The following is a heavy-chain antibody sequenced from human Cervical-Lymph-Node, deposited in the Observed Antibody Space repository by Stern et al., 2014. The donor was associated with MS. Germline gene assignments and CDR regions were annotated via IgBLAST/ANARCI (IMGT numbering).Heavy chain of an antibody. CDR1: GYTFTSYW. CDR3: ARQRYFDY. Sequence: VQLVQSGPEVKRPGESLKISCQASGYTFTSYWIGWVRQMPGKGLERIAIILPGGSDIRYSPSFQGQVPISAEKSSSTAYLQWNNLKASDTAIYYCARQRYFDYWGQGTLVTVSS. V-gene: IGHV5-51*01. J-gene: IGHJ4*02. CDR2: ILPGGSDI.